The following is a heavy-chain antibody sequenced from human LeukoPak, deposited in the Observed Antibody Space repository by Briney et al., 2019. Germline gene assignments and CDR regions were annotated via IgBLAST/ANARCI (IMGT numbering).Heavy chain of an antibody. J-gene: IGHJ4*02. CDR2: IYRTGST. CDR3: ARSLAATTFDY. CDR1: GGSINSGGYY. Sequence: PSETLSLTCTVSGGSINSGGYYWTWIRQPPGKGLEWIGYIYRTGSTSYNPSLKGRVTISIDTSKNQFSLRLNSVTAADTAVYYCARSLAATTFDYWGQGTLVTVSS. D-gene: IGHD5-24*01. V-gene: IGHV4-30-2*01.